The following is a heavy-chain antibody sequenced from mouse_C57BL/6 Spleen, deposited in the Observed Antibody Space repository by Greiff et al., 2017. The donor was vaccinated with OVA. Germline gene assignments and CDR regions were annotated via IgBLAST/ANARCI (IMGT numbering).Heavy chain of an antibody. J-gene: IGHJ3*01. Sequence: EVQLVESGGGLVKPGGSLKLSCAASGFTFSDSGMHWVRQAPEKGLEWVAYISSGSSTIYYADTVKGRFTISRDNAKNTLCLQMTSLRSEDTAMYYCAREPYWGQGTLVTVSA. V-gene: IGHV5-17*01. CDR3: AREPY. CDR1: GFTFSDSG. CDR2: ISSGSSTI.